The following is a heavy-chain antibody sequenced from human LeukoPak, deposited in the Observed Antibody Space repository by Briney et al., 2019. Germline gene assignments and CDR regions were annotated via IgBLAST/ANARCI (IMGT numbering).Heavy chain of an antibody. CDR3: ARYVMGLDF. J-gene: IGHJ4*02. CDR2: INPNSGGT. CDR1: GYTFTGYY. D-gene: IGHD2-8*01. Sequence: GASVKVSCKASGYTFTGYYVHWVRQAPGQGLEWMGWINPNSGGTNYAQKFQGRVTMTRDTSISTAYMELSRLRSDDTAVCHCARYVMGLDFWGQGTLVTVSS. V-gene: IGHV1-2*02.